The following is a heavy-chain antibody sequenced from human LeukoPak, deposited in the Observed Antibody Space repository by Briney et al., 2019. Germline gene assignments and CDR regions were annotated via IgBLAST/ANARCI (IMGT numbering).Heavy chain of an antibody. V-gene: IGHV4-34*01. J-gene: IGHJ4*02. CDR1: GGSFSGYY. Sequence: SETLSLTCAVYGGSFSGYYWSWIRQPPGKGLEWIGEINHSGSTNYNPSLKSRVTISVDTSKNQFSLKLSSVTAADTAVYYCARKQTNYYDSSGYFDYWGQGTLVTASS. CDR3: ARKQTNYYDSSGYFDY. D-gene: IGHD3-22*01. CDR2: INHSGST.